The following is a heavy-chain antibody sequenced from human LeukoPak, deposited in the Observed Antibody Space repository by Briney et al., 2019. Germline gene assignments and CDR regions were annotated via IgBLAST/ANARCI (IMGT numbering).Heavy chain of an antibody. D-gene: IGHD2-2*01. CDR3: ARRGVVVVPAAIIGSNNWFDP. CDR2: IYYSGST. CDR1: GGSISSSSYY. Sequence: PSETLSLTCTVSGGSISSSSYYWGWIRQPPGKGLAWIGSIYYSGSTYYNPSLKSRVTISVDTSKNQFSLKLSSVTAADTAVYYCARRGVVVVPAAIIGSNNWFDPWGQGTLVTVSS. J-gene: IGHJ5*02. V-gene: IGHV4-39*01.